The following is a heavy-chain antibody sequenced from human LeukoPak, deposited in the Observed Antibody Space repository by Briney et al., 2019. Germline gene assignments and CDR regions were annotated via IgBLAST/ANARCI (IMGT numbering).Heavy chain of an antibody. CDR2: IYSSGST. Sequence: WETLSLTCSVSGGSTNSYYWSWIRQSGGKGLEWIGHIYSSGSTVYNPSLNSRLTMSIDTSKNQFSLTLTPVTATDTAVYYCARVKASSTSWTFDQWGQGALVTVSS. J-gene: IGHJ4*02. D-gene: IGHD2-2*01. V-gene: IGHV4-4*07. CDR3: ARVKASSTSWTFDQ. CDR1: GGSTNSYY.